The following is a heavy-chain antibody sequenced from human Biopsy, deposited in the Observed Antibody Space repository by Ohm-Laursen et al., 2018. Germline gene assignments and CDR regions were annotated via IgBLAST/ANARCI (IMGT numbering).Heavy chain of an antibody. Sequence: ASVTDSCKASGDAFLGYYLHWVRQAPGQGLEWMGSIYPNSGDTDFAQKFQGRVSMTRDTSVSTAYLELSSLRSDDTAIYYCARDLLEWSLPSWGQGTLVTVSS. J-gene: IGHJ4*02. CDR3: ARDLLEWSLPS. D-gene: IGHD3-3*01. CDR1: GDAFLGYY. V-gene: IGHV1-2*02. CDR2: IYPNSGDT.